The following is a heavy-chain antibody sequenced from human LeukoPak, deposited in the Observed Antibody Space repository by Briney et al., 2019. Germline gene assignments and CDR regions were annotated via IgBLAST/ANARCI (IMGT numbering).Heavy chain of an antibody. Sequence: SETLSLTCTVSGGSISSGDYYWSWIRQPPGKGLEWIGSIYYSGSTNYNPSLKSRVTISVDTSKNQFSLKLSSVTAADTAVYYCARGHGYLDYWGQGTLVTVSS. CDR3: ARGHGYLDY. V-gene: IGHV4-61*08. J-gene: IGHJ4*02. CDR2: IYYSGST. D-gene: IGHD5-24*01. CDR1: GGSISSGDYY.